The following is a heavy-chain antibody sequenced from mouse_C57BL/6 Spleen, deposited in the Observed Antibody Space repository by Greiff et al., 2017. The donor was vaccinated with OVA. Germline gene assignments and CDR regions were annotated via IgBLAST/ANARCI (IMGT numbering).Heavy chain of an antibody. J-gene: IGHJ3*01. V-gene: IGHV1-69*01. CDR3: ARGHYYGSEAY. D-gene: IGHD1-1*01. CDR2: IDPSDSYT. Sequence: QVQLQQPGAELVMPGASVKLSCKASGYTFTSYWMHWVKQRPGQGLEWIGEIDPSDSYTNYNQKFKGKSTLTVDKSSSTAYMQLSSLTSEDSAVYYCARGHYYGSEAYWGQGTLVTVSA. CDR1: GYTFTSYW.